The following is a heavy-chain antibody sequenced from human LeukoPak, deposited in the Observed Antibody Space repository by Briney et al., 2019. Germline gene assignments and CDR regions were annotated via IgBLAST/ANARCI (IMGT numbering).Heavy chain of an antibody. D-gene: IGHD3-10*01. CDR2: ITSSSSYT. J-gene: IGHJ4*02. Sequence: PGGSLRLSCAASGFTFSSYEMNWVRQAPGKGLEWVSYITSSSSYTNYADSVKGRFTISRDNAKNSLYLQMYSLRAEDTAVYSCARVSYYGSGSAYYFDYWGQGTLVTVSS. CDR1: GFTFSSYE. V-gene: IGHV3-21*04. CDR3: ARVSYYGSGSAYYFDY.